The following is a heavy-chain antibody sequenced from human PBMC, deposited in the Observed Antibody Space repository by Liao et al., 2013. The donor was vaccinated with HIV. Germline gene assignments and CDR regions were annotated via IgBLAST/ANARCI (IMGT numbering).Heavy chain of an antibody. V-gene: IGHV4-34*01. D-gene: IGHD3-3*01. CDR2: INHSGST. J-gene: IGHJ4*02. Sequence: QVQLQQWGAGLLKPSETLSLTCAVYGGSFSGYYWSWIRQPPGKGLEWIGEINHSGSTNYNPSLKSRVTISVDTSKNQFSLKLSSVTAADTAVYYCARGLGYDFWSGSILDYFDYWGQGTLVTVSS. CDR3: ARGLGYDFWSGSILDYFDY. CDR1: GGSFSGYY.